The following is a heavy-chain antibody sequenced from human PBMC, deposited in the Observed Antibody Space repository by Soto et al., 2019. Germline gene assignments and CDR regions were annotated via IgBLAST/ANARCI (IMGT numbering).Heavy chain of an antibody. V-gene: IGHV3-11*01. J-gene: IGHJ3*02. CDR3: ARLRITMVRAPDAFDI. Sequence: QVQLVESGGGLVKPRGSLRLSCAASGFTFSDYYMSWIRQAPGKGLEWVSYISSSGSTIYYADSVKGRFTISRDNAKNSLYLQMNSLRAEDTAVYYCARLRITMVRAPDAFDIWGQGTMVTVSS. D-gene: IGHD3-10*01. CDR1: GFTFSDYY. CDR2: ISSSGSTI.